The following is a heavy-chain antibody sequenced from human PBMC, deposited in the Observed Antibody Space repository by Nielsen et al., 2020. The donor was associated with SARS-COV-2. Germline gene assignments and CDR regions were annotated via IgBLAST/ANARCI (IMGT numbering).Heavy chain of an antibody. CDR3: ATIQFPYYFDF. J-gene: IGHJ4*02. V-gene: IGHV3-74*01. D-gene: IGHD2-2*02. CDR2: INSDGSST. Sequence: VRQAPGKGLVWVSRINSDGSSTSYADSVKGRFTISRDNAENSLYLQMNTLRSEDTAIYYCATIQFPYYFDFRGQGTLVTVSS.